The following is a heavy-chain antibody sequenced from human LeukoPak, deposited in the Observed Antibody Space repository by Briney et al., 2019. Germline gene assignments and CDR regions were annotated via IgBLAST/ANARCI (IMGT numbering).Heavy chain of an antibody. CDR2: ISGSGGST. J-gene: IGHJ6*03. CDR3: AKDIRYCSSTSCSGGDYYYYYYMDV. Sequence: GGSLRLSCAASGFTFSSYAMSWVRQAPGKGLEWVSAISGSGGSTYYADSVKGRFTISRDNSKNTLYLQMNSLRAEDTAVYYCAKDIRYCSSTSCSGGDYYYYYYMDVWGKGTTVTVSS. D-gene: IGHD2-2*01. CDR1: GFTFSSYA. V-gene: IGHV3-23*01.